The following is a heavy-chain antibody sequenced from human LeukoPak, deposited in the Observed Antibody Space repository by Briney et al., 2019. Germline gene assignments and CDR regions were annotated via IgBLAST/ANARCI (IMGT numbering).Heavy chain of an antibody. V-gene: IGHV3-48*03. Sequence: PGGSLRLSCVASGFIFSRYEMNWVRQAPGKGLEWVSYISTSGSGTYYADSVKGRFTISRDNAKNSLYLQMNSLRAEDTAVYYCARRGFYDTSGYPFDYWGQGTLVTVSS. J-gene: IGHJ4*02. CDR3: ARRGFYDTSGYPFDY. CDR1: GFIFSRYE. D-gene: IGHD3-22*01. CDR2: ISTSGSGT.